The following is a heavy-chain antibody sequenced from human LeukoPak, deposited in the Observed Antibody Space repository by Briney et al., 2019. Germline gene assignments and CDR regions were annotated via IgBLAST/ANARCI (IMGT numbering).Heavy chain of an antibody. CDR2: ISRSSLAI. D-gene: IGHD6-13*01. Sequence: GGSLRLSCEASGISLGSNIRQAPGRGLEYIAYISRSSLAINYAESVRGRFTVSRDNARNSLYLQMNGLRAEDTAVYYCAGDPSVGSTWYYYVDVWGEGTTVTVSS. J-gene: IGHJ6*03. CDR1: GISLGSN. V-gene: IGHV3-48*04. CDR3: AGDPSVGSTWYYYVDV.